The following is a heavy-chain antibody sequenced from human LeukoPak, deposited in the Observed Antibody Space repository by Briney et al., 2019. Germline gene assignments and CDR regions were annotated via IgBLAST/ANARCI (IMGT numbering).Heavy chain of an antibody. CDR1: GFTFSSYA. D-gene: IGHD3-22*01. J-gene: IGHJ4*02. Sequence: GGSLRLSCAASGFTFSSYAMSWVRQAPGKGLEWVSAISGSGGSTYYADSVKGRFTISRDNSKNTLYLQMNSLRAEDTAVYNCATEPYYYDSSGYYFDYWGQGTLVTVSS. CDR3: ATEPYYYDSSGYYFDY. CDR2: ISGSGGST. V-gene: IGHV3-23*01.